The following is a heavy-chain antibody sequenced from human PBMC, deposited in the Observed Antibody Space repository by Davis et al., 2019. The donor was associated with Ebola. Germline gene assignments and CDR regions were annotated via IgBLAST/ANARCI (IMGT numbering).Heavy chain of an antibody. V-gene: IGHV1-46*01. CDR1: GYTFTKHY. CDR3: ARYAVWFGPYYYGMDV. J-gene: IGHJ6*02. Sequence: ASVKVSCKASGYTFTKHYMHWVRQPPGRGLEWMGIIDPSGDATIYAQKFQGRVTMTTETSTSTAYMELRSLRSDDTAVYYCARYAVWFGPYYYGMDVWGQGTTVTVSS. D-gene: IGHD3-10*01. CDR2: IDPSGDAT.